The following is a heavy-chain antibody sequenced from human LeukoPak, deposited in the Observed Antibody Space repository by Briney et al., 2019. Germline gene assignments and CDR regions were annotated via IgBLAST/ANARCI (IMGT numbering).Heavy chain of an antibody. V-gene: IGHV3-11*01. J-gene: IGHJ4*02. CDR1: GFTFSDYY. Sequence: GGSLRLSCAASGFTFSDYYMSWIRQAPGKGLEWVSYISSSGSTIYYADSVKGRFTISRDNAKNSLYLQMNSLRAEDTAVYYCARVDDSSGWLYYFDYWGQGTLVTVSS. D-gene: IGHD6-19*01. CDR3: ARVDDSSGWLYYFDY. CDR2: ISSSGSTI.